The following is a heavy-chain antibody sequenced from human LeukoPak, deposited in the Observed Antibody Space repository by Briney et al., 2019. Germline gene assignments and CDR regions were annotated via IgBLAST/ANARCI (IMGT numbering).Heavy chain of an antibody. CDR2: ISISGENT. Sequence: GGSLLLSCAASGFTFSSYAMSWVRPAPGKGLEWVSAISISGENTYYADSVKGRFTISRDTSRNTLYLQMHSLRAEDTAVYYCARLISTSSSRFSDYWGQGTLVTVSS. J-gene: IGHJ4*02. V-gene: IGHV3-23*01. CDR1: GFTFSSYA. CDR3: ARLISTSSSRFSDY. D-gene: IGHD6-6*01.